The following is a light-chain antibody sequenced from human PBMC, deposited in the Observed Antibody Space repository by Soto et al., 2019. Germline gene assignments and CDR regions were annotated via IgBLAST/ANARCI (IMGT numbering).Light chain of an antibody. J-gene: IGKJ1*01. CDR1: QSLSSGY. V-gene: IGKV3-20*01. CDR2: AAS. Sequence: EIVLPQSPGTLSLSPGERSTLSCRSSQSLSSGYLAWYQQKPGQAPRILINAASSRATGIPDRFSGSGSGTDFSLTINRLEPEDSAVYYCQQYDTSPRTFGQGTKVDIK. CDR3: QQYDTSPRT.